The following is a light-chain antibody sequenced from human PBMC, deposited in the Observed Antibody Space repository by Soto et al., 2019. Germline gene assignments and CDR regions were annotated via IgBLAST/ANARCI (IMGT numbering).Light chain of an antibody. CDR2: GTS. Sequence: EIVLTQSPGTLSLSPGERATLSYRASQSVSSSYLAWYQQKLCQAPRLLIYGTSSRATGIPDRFSGSGSGTDFTLTISRLEPEDVAVYYCQQYGSSPWTFGQGTKVEIK. V-gene: IGKV3-20*01. CDR3: QQYGSSPWT. J-gene: IGKJ1*01. CDR1: QSVSSSY.